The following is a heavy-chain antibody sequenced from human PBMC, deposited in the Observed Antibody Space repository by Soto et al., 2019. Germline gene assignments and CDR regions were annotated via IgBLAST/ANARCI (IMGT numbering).Heavy chain of an antibody. CDR1: GFTFSTYW. CDR2: IDNDGIST. D-gene: IGHD3-10*01. J-gene: IGHJ5*02. Sequence: GGSLRLSCAASGFTFSTYWMHWVRQVPGKGLVWVSHIDNDGISTTYADSVKGRFTISRDNAKNTLYLQMNSLRAEDTAVYYCARDTYYYGSGSYGPWGQGTLVTVSS. CDR3: ARDTYYYGSGSYGP. V-gene: IGHV3-74*01.